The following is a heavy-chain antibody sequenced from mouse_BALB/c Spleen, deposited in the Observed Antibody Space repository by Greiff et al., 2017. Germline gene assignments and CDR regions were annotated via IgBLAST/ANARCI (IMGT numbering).Heavy chain of an antibody. CDR1: GDSITSGY. Sequence: EVKLMESGPSLVKSSQTLSLTCSVTGDSITSGYWNWIRKFPGNKLEYMGYISYSGSTYYNPSLKSRISITRDTSKNQYYLQLNSVTTEDTATYYCARGDGNYPYFDYWGQGTTLTVSS. D-gene: IGHD2-1*01. J-gene: IGHJ2*01. CDR3: ARGDGNYPYFDY. V-gene: IGHV3-8*02. CDR2: ISYSGST.